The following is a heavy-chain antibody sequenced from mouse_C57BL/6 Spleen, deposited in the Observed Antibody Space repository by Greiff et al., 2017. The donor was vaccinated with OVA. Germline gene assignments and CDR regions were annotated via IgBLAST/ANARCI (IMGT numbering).Heavy chain of an antibody. V-gene: IGHV2-9*01. J-gene: IGHJ1*03. Sequence: QVQLQQSGPGLVAPSQSLSITCPVSGFSLTSYGVDWVRQPPGKGLEWLGVIWGSGSTNYNSALMSRLSISKDNSKCQVFLKRNGLQTDDTAMYDCAIHEDWAIGGYFDVWGTGTTVTVSS. CDR2: IWGSGST. CDR1: GFSLTSYG. CDR3: AIHEDWAIGGYFDV. D-gene: IGHD2-14*01.